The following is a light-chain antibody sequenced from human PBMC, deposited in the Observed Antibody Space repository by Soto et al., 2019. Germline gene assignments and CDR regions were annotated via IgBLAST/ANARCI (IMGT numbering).Light chain of an antibody. J-gene: IGLJ1*01. CDR3: SSHAGSKRV. V-gene: IGLV2-8*01. CDR1: SSDVGGYNY. CDR2: EVN. Sequence: VLTQPPSASGSPGQSVTISCTGTSSDVGGYNYVSWYQQHPGKAPKLMIYEVNKRPSGVPDRFSGSKSGNTAPLTVSGLQAEDEGDYYCSSHAGSKRVFGTGTKVTVL.